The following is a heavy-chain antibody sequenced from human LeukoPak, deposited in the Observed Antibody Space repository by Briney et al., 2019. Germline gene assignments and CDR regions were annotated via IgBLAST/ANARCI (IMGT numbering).Heavy chain of an antibody. CDR3: ARGRHHYYDSSGYYYRFDP. CDR1: GGSFSGYY. J-gene: IGHJ5*02. CDR2: INHSGST. Sequence: SETLSLTCAVYGGSFSGYYWSWIRQPPGKGLEWIGEINHSGSTNYNPSLKSRVPISVDTSKNQFSLKLSSVTAADTAVYYCARGRHHYYDSSGYYYRFDPWGQGTLVTVSS. D-gene: IGHD3-22*01. V-gene: IGHV4-34*01.